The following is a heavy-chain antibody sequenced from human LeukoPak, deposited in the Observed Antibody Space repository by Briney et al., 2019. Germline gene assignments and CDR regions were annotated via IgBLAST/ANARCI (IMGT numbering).Heavy chain of an antibody. J-gene: IGHJ6*04. CDR2: INPNSGGT. Sequence: ASVKVSCRASGYPFTAYFIYWVRQAPGQGLEWMGWINPNSGGTNSAQKFQDRVTMTRDTSISTVYMELSSLRSDDTAVYYCATSGCGIGYGWDVAVWGKGTTVTVSS. V-gene: IGHV1-2*02. D-gene: IGHD3-22*01. CDR3: ATSGCGIGYGWDVAV. CDR1: GYPFTAYF.